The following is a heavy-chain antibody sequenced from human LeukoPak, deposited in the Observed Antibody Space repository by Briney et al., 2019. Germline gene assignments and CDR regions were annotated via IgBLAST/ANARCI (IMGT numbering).Heavy chain of an antibody. CDR3: AHRAFHYDFWSGPNWFDP. CDR2: IYWSDDK. Sequence: SGPTLVKPTQTLTLTCTFSGFSLSTGGVGVGWIRQPPGKALEWLALIYWSDDKRYSPSLKSRLTIAKDTSKNQVVLTMTNMDPVDTATYYCAHRAFHYDFWSGPNWFDPWGQGTLVTVSS. CDR1: GFSLSTGGVG. V-gene: IGHV2-5*01. D-gene: IGHD3-3*01. J-gene: IGHJ5*02.